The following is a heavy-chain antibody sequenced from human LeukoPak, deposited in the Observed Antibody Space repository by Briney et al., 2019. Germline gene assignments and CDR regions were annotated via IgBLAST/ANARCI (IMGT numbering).Heavy chain of an antibody. D-gene: IGHD4-17*01. CDR1: GFTFSSYS. V-gene: IGHV3-48*04. J-gene: IGHJ4*02. CDR2: ISSSGSTI. CDR3: ARDGSYGDYDY. Sequence: PGGSLRLSCAASGFTFSSYSMNWVRQAPGKGLEWVSYISSSGSTIYYADSVKGRFTISRDNAKNSLYLQMNSLRAEDTAVYYCARDGSYGDYDYWGQGTLVTVSS.